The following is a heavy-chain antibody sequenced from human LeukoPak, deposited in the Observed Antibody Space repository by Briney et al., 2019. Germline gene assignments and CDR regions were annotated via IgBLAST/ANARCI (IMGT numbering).Heavy chain of an antibody. CDR2: INQDGSEK. J-gene: IGHJ3*02. CDR3: ARGLNYDFDAFDI. D-gene: IGHD3-3*01. CDR1: GFTFSGHW. V-gene: IGHV3-7*01. Sequence: PGGSLRLSCVASGFTFSGHWMSWVRQAPGKGLEWVANINQDGSEKQYVDSVKGRFTISRDNAKNSLYLQMNSLRAEDTAVYYCARGLNYDFDAFDIWGQGTMVTVSS.